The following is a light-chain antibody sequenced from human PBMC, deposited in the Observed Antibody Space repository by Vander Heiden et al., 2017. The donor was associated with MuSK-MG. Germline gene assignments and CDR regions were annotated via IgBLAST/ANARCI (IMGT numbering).Light chain of an antibody. CDR3: QHRANWPLT. J-gene: IGKJ3*01. CDR2: DAS. V-gene: IGKV3-11*01. CDR1: QTVGSY. Sequence: EIVLTQSPATLSLSPGERATLSCRASQTVGSYLAWYQQKPGQAPRLLIYDASNRATGIPVRFSGSGSGTDFTLTIRSLEPEDFAVYYCQHRANWPLTFGPGTKVDIK.